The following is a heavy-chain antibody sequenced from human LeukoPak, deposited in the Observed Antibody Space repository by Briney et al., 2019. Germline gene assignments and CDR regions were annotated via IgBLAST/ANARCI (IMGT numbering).Heavy chain of an antibody. CDR3: ARGRGTGSYFYD. CDR1: GDSISNYY. CDR2: INRGGST. J-gene: IGHJ4*02. D-gene: IGHD3/OR15-3a*01. V-gene: IGHV4-34*01. Sequence: PSETLSLTCTVSGDSISNYYWSWIRQPPGKGLEWIGEINRGGSTNYNPYLKSRATISIDTSRNYFSLKLTSVTAADTAVYYCARGRGTGSYFYDWGQGTLVTVSS.